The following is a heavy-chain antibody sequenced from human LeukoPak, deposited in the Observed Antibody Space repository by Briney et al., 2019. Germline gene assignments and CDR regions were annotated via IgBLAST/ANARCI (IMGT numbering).Heavy chain of an antibody. J-gene: IGHJ4*02. Sequence: PGGSLRLSCAASGFTFSSYAMSWVRQAPGKGLEWVSAISGSGGSTYYADSVEGRFTISRDNSKNTLYLQMNSLRAEDTAVYYCAKSSGSGWYEGYWGQGTLVTVSS. CDR1: GFTFSSYA. CDR2: ISGSGGST. V-gene: IGHV3-23*01. CDR3: AKSSGSGWYEGY. D-gene: IGHD6-19*01.